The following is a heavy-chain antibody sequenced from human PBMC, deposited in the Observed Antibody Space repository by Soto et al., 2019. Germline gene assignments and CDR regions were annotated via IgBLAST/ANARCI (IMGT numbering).Heavy chain of an antibody. V-gene: IGHV3-23*01. J-gene: IGHJ4*02. CDR2: FRGDGTGA. Sequence: ETLSLTCTVSGGSISSYYWSWVRQAPGKGLEWVSAFRGDGTGAHYADSVKGRFTISRDNSKNTLYLHMNGLRAEDTAVYYCAKLPQYDILTGYLNYFDYWGQGTLVTVSS. D-gene: IGHD3-9*01. CDR3: AKLPQYDILTGYLNYFDY. CDR1: GGSISSYY.